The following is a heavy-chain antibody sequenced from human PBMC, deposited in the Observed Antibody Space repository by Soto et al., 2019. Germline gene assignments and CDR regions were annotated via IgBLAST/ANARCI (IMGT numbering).Heavy chain of an antibody. J-gene: IGHJ4*02. D-gene: IGHD2-15*01. CDR2: VSTSGRST. CDR1: GFIFSEST. CDR3: VKQAHGLDGVAFDY. Sequence: GGSLRLSCSASGFIFSESTIYWVRQVPGKGLEAISAVSTSGRSTYYADSVKDRFTISRDNSKNTLFLQMGSLRPQYTAIYYCVKQAHGLDGVAFDYWGQGTQVTVSS. V-gene: IGHV3-64D*06.